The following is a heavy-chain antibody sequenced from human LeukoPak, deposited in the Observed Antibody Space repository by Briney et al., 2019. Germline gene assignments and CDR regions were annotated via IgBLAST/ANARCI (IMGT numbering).Heavy chain of an antibody. CDR1: GYTFTSYG. CDR3: ARDPDSSSWYHYYYGMDV. CDR2: ISAYNGNT. D-gene: IGHD6-13*01. J-gene: IGHJ6*02. V-gene: IGHV1-18*01. Sequence: ASGKVSCKASGYTFTSYGISWVRQAPGQGLEWMGWISAYNGNTNYAQKLQGRVTMTTDTSTSTAYMELRSLRSDDTAVYYCARDPDSSSWYHYYYGMDVWGQGTTVTVSS.